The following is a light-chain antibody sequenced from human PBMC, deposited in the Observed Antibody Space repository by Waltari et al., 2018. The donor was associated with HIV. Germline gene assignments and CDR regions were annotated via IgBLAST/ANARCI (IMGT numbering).Light chain of an antibody. V-gene: IGLV2-11*01. Sequence: QSALTQPRPVSGSPGQSVPISCTGPRSDVGGYNYVSWYQQHPGKAPKLMIYDVSKRPSGVPDRFSGSKSGNTASLTISGLQAEDEADYYCCSYAGSYGVVFGGGTKLTVL. J-gene: IGLJ2*01. CDR3: CSYAGSYGVV. CDR2: DVS. CDR1: RSDVGGYNY.